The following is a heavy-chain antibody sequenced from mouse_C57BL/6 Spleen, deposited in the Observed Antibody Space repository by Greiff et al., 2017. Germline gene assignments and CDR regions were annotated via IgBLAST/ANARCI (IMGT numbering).Heavy chain of an antibody. Sequence: QVQLQQPGAELVKPGASVKLSCKASGYTFTSYWMHWVKQRPGQGLEWIGMIHPNSGSTNYNEKFKSKATLTVDKSSSTAYMQLSSLTAEDSAVYDWARSEAYYGDFEFGYRGQGTLVTVSA. J-gene: IGHJ3*01. CDR1: GYTFTSYW. CDR3: ARSEAYYGDFEFGY. D-gene: IGHD2-13*01. V-gene: IGHV1-64*01. CDR2: IHPNSGST.